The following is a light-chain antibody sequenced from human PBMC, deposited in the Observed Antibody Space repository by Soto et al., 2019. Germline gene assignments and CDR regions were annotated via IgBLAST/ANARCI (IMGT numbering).Light chain of an antibody. CDR1: SSDVGGYNY. CDR3: ISYTSSNTWV. J-gene: IGLJ3*02. CDR2: EVS. V-gene: IGLV2-14*01. Sequence: QSVLTQPASVSGSPGQSITFSCTGTSSDVGGYNYVSWYQQHPGKAPKLMIYEVSNRPSGVSNRFSGSKSGNTASLTISGLQAEDEADYYCISYTSSNTWVFGGGTKLTVL.